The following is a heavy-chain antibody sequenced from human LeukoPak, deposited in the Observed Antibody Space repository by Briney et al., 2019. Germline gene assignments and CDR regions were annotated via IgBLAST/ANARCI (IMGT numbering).Heavy chain of an antibody. CDR2: IWYDGSNK. CDR1: GFTFSSYG. Sequence: GGSLRLSCAASGFTFSSYGIHWVRQAPGKGLEWVAVIWYDGSNKYYADSVKGRFTISRDNSKNTLYLQMNSLRAEDTAVYYCARGFGDCSSTSCYGITIFGVDLFDYWGQGTLVTVSS. J-gene: IGHJ4*02. D-gene: IGHD2-2*01. CDR3: ARGFGDCSSTSCYGITIFGVDLFDY. V-gene: IGHV3-33*01.